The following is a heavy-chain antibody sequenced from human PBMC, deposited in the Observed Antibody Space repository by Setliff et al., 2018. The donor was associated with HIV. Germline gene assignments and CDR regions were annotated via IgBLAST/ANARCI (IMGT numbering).Heavy chain of an antibody. D-gene: IGHD5-18*01. CDR3: VRRVSHGSQPSYFDY. Sequence: PSETLSLTCTVSGGSVGSSSYYWAWIRQPPGKGLEWIGSVYYTGSIKYNPSLESRVTISIDTSENQFSLRLSSVTAADTAVYFCVRRVSHGSQPSYFDYWGQGTLVTVSS. V-gene: IGHV4-39*07. J-gene: IGHJ4*02. CDR2: VYYTGSI. CDR1: GGSVGSSSYY.